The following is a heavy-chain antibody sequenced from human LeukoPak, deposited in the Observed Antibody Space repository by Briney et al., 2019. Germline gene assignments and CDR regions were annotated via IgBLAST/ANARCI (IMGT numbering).Heavy chain of an antibody. CDR1: GYTFTSYY. V-gene: IGHV1-46*01. Sequence: GASVKVSCMASGYTFTSYYMHWVRQAPGQGLEWMGIINPSGGSTSYAQKFQGRVTMTRDTSTSTVYMELSSLRSEDTAVYYCARDMGSMVATDSTIFDYWGQGSLVTVSS. J-gene: IGHJ4*02. D-gene: IGHD5-12*01. CDR2: INPSGGST. CDR3: ARDMGSMVATDSTIFDY.